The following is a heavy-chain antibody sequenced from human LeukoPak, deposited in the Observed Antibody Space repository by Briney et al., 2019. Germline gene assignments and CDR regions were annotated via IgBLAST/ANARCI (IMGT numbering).Heavy chain of an antibody. Sequence: GGSLRLSCASSGSTFSSYAISCGRQPPGKVLERASAISGSGGSTYYAASMKGRFTISRNNYKNTLYLQMNSLRAEDTAVYYCAKDAERWLQYNWFDPWGQGTLVTVSS. CDR1: GSTFSSYA. V-gene: IGHV3-23*01. CDR3: AKDAERWLQYNWFDP. J-gene: IGHJ5*02. CDR2: ISGSGGST. D-gene: IGHD5-24*01.